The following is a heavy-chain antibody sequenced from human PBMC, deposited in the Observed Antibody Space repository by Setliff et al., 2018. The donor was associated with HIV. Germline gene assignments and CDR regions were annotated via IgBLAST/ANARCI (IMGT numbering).Heavy chain of an antibody. Sequence: ASVKVSCKASGYTFTGYYMHWVRQAPGQGLEWMGWINPNSGGTNYAQKFQGRVTMTRDTSISTAYMELSRLRSDDTAVYYCARAIGITIFGVVRDAFDIWGQGTMVT. J-gene: IGHJ3*02. CDR3: ARAIGITIFGVVRDAFDI. CDR1: GYTFTGYY. V-gene: IGHV1-2*02. D-gene: IGHD3-3*01. CDR2: INPNSGGT.